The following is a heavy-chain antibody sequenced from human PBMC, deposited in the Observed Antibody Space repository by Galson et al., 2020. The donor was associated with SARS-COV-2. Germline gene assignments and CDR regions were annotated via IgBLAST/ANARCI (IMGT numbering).Heavy chain of an antibody. V-gene: IGHV3-48*04. CDR1: GFTFSSYS. CDR2: ISSSSTI. CDR3: ARDAGRGWWEVNWFDP. D-gene: IGHD6-19*01. Sequence: GESLKISCAASGFTFSSYSMNWVRQAPGKGLEWVSYISSSSTIYYADSVKGRFTISRDNAKNSLYLQMNSLRAEDTAVYYCARDAGRGWWEVNWFDPWGQGTLVTVSS. J-gene: IGHJ5*02.